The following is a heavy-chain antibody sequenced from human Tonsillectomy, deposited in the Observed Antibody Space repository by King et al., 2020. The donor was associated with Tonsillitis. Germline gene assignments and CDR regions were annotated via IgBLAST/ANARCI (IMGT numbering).Heavy chain of an antibody. CDR2: MYRIVTI. J-gene: IGHJ4*02. D-gene: IGHD1-26*01. CDR1: GGSISSSDNY. V-gene: IGHV4-39*01. Sequence: QLQESGPGVVKPSETLSLTCTVSGGSISSSDNYWSWIRQPPGKGLEWIGYMYRIVTIFYTPSLKMRITISGGTSENRFSLKLSSVTAADTALYFCARYVSGSFDYWGQGALVTVSS. CDR3: ARYVSGSFDY.